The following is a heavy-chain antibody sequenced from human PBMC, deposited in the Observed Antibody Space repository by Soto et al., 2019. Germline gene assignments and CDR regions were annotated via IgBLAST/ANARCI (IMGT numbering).Heavy chain of an antibody. CDR2: ISGSGGSP. J-gene: IGHJ4*02. CDR1: GFTFSSYA. CDR3: AKDYYDSSGYYVTYFDY. D-gene: IGHD3-22*01. Sequence: GGSLRLSCAASGFTFSSYAMSWVRQAPGKGLEWVSAISGSGGSPYYADSVKGRFTISRDNSKNTLYLQMNSLRAEDTAVYYCAKDYYDSSGYYVTYFDYWGQGTLVTVSS. V-gene: IGHV3-23*01.